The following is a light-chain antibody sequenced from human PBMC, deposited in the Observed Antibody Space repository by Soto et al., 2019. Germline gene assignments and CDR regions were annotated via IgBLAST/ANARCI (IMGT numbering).Light chain of an antibody. V-gene: IGKV3D-15*01. Sequence: EIVMTQSPATLSVSPGERATLTCRASQSISSNLAWYQQKPGQAPRLLIYGAFTRATGIPDRFSGSGSGTDFTLTINRLEPEDFAVYYCQQYGSLPITFGQGTRLEIK. J-gene: IGKJ5*01. CDR2: GAF. CDR3: QQYGSLPIT. CDR1: QSISSN.